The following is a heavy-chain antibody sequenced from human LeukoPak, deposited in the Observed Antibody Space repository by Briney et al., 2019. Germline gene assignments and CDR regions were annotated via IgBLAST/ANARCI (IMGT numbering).Heavy chain of an antibody. CDR1: GGTFSSYA. J-gene: IGHJ4*02. V-gene: IGHV1-69*05. Sequence: GSSVKVSCKASGGTFSSYAISWVRQAPEQGLEWMGGIIPIFGTANYAQKFQGRVTITTDESTSTAYMELSSLRSEDTALYYCARPSIAAALDYWGQGTLVTVSS. CDR2: IIPIFGTA. D-gene: IGHD6-13*01. CDR3: ARPSIAAALDY.